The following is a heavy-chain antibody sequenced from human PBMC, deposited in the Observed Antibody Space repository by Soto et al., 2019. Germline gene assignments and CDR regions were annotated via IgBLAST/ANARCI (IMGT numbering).Heavy chain of an antibody. J-gene: IGHJ4*02. D-gene: IGHD3-10*01. CDR3: VLFAYYYGSGTDY. V-gene: IGHV3-23*01. CDR1: GFTFSSYA. Sequence: GGSLRLSCAASGFTFSSYATSWVRQAPGKGLEWVSAISGSGGSTYYADSVKGRFTISRDNSKNTLYLQMNSLRAEDTAVYYCVLFAYYYGSGTDYWGQGTLVTVSS. CDR2: ISGSGGST.